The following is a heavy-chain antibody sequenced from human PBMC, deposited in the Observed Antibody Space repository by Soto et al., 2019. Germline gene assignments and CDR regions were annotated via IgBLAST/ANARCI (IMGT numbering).Heavy chain of an antibody. V-gene: IGHV5-51*01. CDR3: ASSICGIFSDYSYGMDV. J-gene: IGHJ6*02. Sequence: RGESLKISCKGSGYSFTNYWIGWVRQMPGKGLEWMGIIYPGDSDTRYSPSFQGQVTISADKSISTAYLQWSSLKASDTAMYYCASSICGIFSDYSYGMDVWGQGTSVT. D-gene: IGHD2-21*01. CDR1: GYSFTNYW. CDR2: IYPGDSDT.